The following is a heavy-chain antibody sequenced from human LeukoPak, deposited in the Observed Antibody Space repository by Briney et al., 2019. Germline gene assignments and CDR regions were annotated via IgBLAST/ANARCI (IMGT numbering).Heavy chain of an antibody. CDR3: ARLPSISVPGSRDFDS. V-gene: IGHV5-51*01. D-gene: IGHD6-13*01. Sequence: GESLKISCKASGYTFANYWIAWVRQKPGQGLEWMGIIYAYYSETKYSPSFQDQVLISVEKSINTAYIQWGSLKPSDTALYYCARLPSISVPGSRDFDSWGQGTLVTVSS. J-gene: IGHJ4*02. CDR2: IYAYYSET. CDR1: GYTFANYW.